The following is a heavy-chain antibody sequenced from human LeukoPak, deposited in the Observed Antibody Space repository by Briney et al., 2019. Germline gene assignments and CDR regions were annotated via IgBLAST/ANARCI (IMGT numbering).Heavy chain of an antibody. J-gene: IGHJ4*02. CDR3: ARGRVALDY. CDR1: GGPISSYY. V-gene: IGHV4-59*01. D-gene: IGHD3-3*01. Sequence: PSETLSLTCSVSGGPISSYYWSWIRQPPGKGLEWIGYIYYSGSTNYNPSLKSRVTISVDTPKNQFSLKLSSVTAADTAVYYCARGRVALDYWGQGTLVTVSS. CDR2: IYYSGST.